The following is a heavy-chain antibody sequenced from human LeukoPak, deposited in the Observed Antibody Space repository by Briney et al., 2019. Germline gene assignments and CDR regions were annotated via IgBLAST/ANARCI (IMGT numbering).Heavy chain of an antibody. CDR2: IIPIFGTA. V-gene: IGHV1-69*05. CDR3: ARDRDQQLVSHYYMDV. CDR1: GGTFSSYA. J-gene: IGHJ6*03. D-gene: IGHD6-6*01. Sequence: ASVKVSCKASGGTFSSYAISWVRQAPGQGLEWMGRIIPIFGTANYSQKFQGRVTMTTDEYTSTAYKELWSRRSEDTAVYYCARDRDQQLVSHYYMDVWGKGTTVTVSS.